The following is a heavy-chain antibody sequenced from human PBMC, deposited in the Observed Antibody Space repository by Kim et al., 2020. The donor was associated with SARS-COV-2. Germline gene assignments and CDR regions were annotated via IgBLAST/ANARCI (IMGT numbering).Heavy chain of an antibody. D-gene: IGHD4-17*01. J-gene: IGHJ4*02. CDR3: ARLPKVGDYFDY. Sequence: YYADSVKGRFTISRDNSKNSLYLQMNSLRTEDTALYYCARLPKVGDYFDYWGQGTLVTVSS. V-gene: IGHV3-43*01.